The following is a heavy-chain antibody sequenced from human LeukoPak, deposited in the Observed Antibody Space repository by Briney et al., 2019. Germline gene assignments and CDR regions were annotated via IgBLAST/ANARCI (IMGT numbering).Heavy chain of an antibody. V-gene: IGHV1-2*06. CDR3: ARDHIAYYYDSSGSRDVVQH. Sequence: GSVKVSCKASGYTFTGYYMHWVRQAPGQGLEWMGRINPKSGGTIYAQKVQGRVTMTRDTSISTAYMELSRLRSDDTAVYCCARDHIAYYYDSSGSRDVVQHWGQGTLVTVSS. CDR1: GYTFTGYY. D-gene: IGHD3-22*01. J-gene: IGHJ1*01. CDR2: INPKSGGT.